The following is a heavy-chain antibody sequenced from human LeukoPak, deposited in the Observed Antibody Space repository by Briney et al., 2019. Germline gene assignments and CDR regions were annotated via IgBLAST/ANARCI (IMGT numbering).Heavy chain of an antibody. CDR2: IYYSGST. J-gene: IGHJ4*02. D-gene: IGHD3-22*01. CDR1: DDSITMYY. V-gene: IGHV4-59*12. CDR3: ASYDSSGQGLDY. Sequence: SETLSLTCSVSDDSITMYYWTWIRQPPGKGLEWIGYIYYSGSTYYNPSLKSRVTISVDTSKNEFSLKLSSVTAADTAVYYCASYDSSGQGLDYWGQGTLVTVSS.